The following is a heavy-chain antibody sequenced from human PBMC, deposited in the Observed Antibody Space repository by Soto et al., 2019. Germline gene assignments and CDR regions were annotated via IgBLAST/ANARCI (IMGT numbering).Heavy chain of an antibody. CDR1: GYTFTSYA. CDR2: INAGNGNT. V-gene: IGHV1-3*01. J-gene: IGHJ4*02. Sequence: ASVKVSCKASGYTFTSYAMHWVRQAPGQRLEWMGWINAGNGNTKYSQKFQGRVTITRDTSASTAYMELSSLRSEDTAVYYCAKALRFLEWLLDYWGQGTLVTVS. D-gene: IGHD3-3*01. CDR3: AKALRFLEWLLDY.